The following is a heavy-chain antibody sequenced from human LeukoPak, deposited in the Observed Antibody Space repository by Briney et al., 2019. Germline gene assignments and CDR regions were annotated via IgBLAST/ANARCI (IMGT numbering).Heavy chain of an antibody. V-gene: IGHV3-33*01. CDR1: GFTFRSYG. Sequence: PGGSLRLSCAASGFTFRSYGMHWVRQAPGKGLEWVAVIWYDGGNKNYADSVKGRFTISRDNSKNTLDLQMNSLRAEDTAMCYCAGQSSGTRPFDYWGQGTLVTVSS. D-gene: IGHD2-2*01. CDR2: IWYDGGNK. CDR3: AGQSSGTRPFDY. J-gene: IGHJ4*02.